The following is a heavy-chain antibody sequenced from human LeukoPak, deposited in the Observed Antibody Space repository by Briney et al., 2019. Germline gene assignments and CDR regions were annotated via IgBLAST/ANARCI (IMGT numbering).Heavy chain of an antibody. CDR1: GFTFDDYG. Sequence: PGGSLRLSCAASGFTFDDYGMSWVRRAPGKGLEWVSGINWNGGSTGYADSVKGRFTISRDNAKNSLYLQMNSLRAEDTAVYYCARDLLGWELHYFDYWGQGTLVTVSS. D-gene: IGHD1-26*01. V-gene: IGHV3-20*04. J-gene: IGHJ4*02. CDR3: ARDLLGWELHYFDY. CDR2: INWNGGST.